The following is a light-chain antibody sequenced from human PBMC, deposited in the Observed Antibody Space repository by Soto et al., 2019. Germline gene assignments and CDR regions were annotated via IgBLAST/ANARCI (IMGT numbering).Light chain of an antibody. J-gene: IGKJ2*01. CDR3: QQSYSPPYS. CDR2: SAS. Sequence: DIQMTQSPSSLSASVGDRVTITCRTSQNIESYLNWYQQKPGKAPKLLIYSASSLQRGVPSRFSGRGSGTDFTLSISRLQPEDFAIYFCQQSYSPPYSFGQGTNLEIK. V-gene: IGKV1-39*01. CDR1: QNIESY.